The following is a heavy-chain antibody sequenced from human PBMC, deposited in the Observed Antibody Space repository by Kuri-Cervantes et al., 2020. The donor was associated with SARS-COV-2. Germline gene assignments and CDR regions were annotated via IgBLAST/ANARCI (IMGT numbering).Heavy chain of an antibody. CDR1: GYTFTSYY. CDR2: INPSGGST. D-gene: IGHD3-22*01. J-gene: IGHJ4*02. Sequence: ASVKVSCKASGYTFTSYYMHWVRQAPGQGLEWMGIINPSGGSTSYAQKFQGRVTITRNTSISTAYMELSSLRSEDTAVYYCARGEVPYDADYWGQGTLVTVSS. V-gene: IGHV1-46*01. CDR3: ARGEVPYDADY.